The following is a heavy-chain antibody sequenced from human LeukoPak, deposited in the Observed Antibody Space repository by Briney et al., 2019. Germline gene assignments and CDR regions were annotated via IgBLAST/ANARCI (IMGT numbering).Heavy chain of an antibody. V-gene: IGHV4-38-2*02. CDR1: GGSISGYY. CDR2: IYHSGST. CDR3: GTVAGAYYMDV. J-gene: IGHJ6*03. Sequence: SETLSLTCTVSGGSISGYYWGWIRQPPGKGLEWIGSIYHSGSTYYNPSLKSRVTISVDTSKNQFSLKLSSVTAADTAVYYCGTVAGAYYMDVWGKGTTVTVSS. D-gene: IGHD6-19*01.